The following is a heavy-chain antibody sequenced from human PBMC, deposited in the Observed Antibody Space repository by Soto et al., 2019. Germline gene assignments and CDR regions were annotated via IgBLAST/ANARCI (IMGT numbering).Heavy chain of an antibody. D-gene: IGHD2-2*01. V-gene: IGHV1-69*01. CDR1: GGTFSNYA. J-gene: IGHJ6*02. CDR3: ARVVILVPTASTHYYYHMDV. Sequence: QVQLVQSGAEVRKPGSSVTVSCKASGGTFSNYAISWVRQAPGQGLEWMGGIIPIVGTGSYAQKFQGRVTITADEHTTTAYMEVSSLRFEDTAVYYCARVVILVPTASTHYYYHMDVWGPGTTVTVSS. CDR2: IIPIVGTG.